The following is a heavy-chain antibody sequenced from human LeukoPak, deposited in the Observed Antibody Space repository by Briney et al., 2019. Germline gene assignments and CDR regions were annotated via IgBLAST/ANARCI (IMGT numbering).Heavy chain of an antibody. D-gene: IGHD6-19*01. CDR1: GGSISSYY. CDR3: ARYYSSGWSYYYYGMDV. Sequence: PSETLSLTCTVSGGSISSYYWSWIRQPPGKGLEWIGYIYYSGSTNYNPSLKSRVTISVDTSKNQFSLKLSSVTAADTAVYYCARYYSSGWSYYYYGMDVWGQGTTVTVSS. V-gene: IGHV4-59*08. J-gene: IGHJ6*02. CDR2: IYYSGST.